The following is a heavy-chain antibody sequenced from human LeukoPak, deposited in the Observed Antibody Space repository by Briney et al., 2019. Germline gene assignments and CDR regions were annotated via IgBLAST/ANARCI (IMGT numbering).Heavy chain of an antibody. CDR2: IYYSGST. CDR3: ARIVVVPAAIEYYFDY. CDR1: GGSISSSSYY. V-gene: IGHV4-39*01. D-gene: IGHD2-2*01. Sequence: SETLSLTCTVSGGSISSSSYYWGWIRQPPGKGLEWIGSIYYSGSTYYNPSLKSRVTVSVDTSKNQFSLKLSSVTAADTAVYYCARIVVVPAAIEYYFDYWGQGTLVTVSS. J-gene: IGHJ4*02.